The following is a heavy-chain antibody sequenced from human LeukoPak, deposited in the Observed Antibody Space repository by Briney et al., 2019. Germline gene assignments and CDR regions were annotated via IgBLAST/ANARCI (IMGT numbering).Heavy chain of an antibody. CDR3: ARRIGSSRSLDF. Sequence: GESLKISCKGSGYNFNSYWIGWVRRMPGKGLGWMGIIYPGDSDTSYSPSFQGQVTISANKSISTAYLQWSTLKASDTAMYFCARRIGSSRSLDFWGQGTLVTVSS. CDR1: GYNFNSYW. J-gene: IGHJ4*02. D-gene: IGHD1-26*01. V-gene: IGHV5-51*01. CDR2: IYPGDSDT.